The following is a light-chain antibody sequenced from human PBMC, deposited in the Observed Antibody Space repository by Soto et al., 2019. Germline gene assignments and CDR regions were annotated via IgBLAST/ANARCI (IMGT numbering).Light chain of an antibody. Sequence: ELVLTQSPATLSVSPGEGVTLSCRARQSVNNNLAWYQQKPGQAPSLLIPGASTRAAGVPARFSGSGSGTEFTLTISSLQSEDASVYYCQEYNRRPPATFGQGTKVEIK. V-gene: IGKV3-15*01. J-gene: IGKJ1*01. CDR2: GAS. CDR1: QSVNNN. CDR3: QEYNRRPPAT.